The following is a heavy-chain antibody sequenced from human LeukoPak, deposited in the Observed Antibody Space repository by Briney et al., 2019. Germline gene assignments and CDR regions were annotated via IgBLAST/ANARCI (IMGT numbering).Heavy chain of an antibody. Sequence: GGSLRLSCAASGFTFNNAWMNWVRQAPGKGLEGVGRIKSKPDGGTPDYAAPVKGRFTISRDDSEETLYLQMNSLQTADTAVYYCSTFDSSWYGGETKAFDYWGQGTLVTVS. J-gene: IGHJ4*02. CDR2: IKSKPDGGTP. V-gene: IGHV3-15*01. CDR3: STFDSSWYGGETKAFDY. D-gene: IGHD6-13*01. CDR1: GFTFNNAW.